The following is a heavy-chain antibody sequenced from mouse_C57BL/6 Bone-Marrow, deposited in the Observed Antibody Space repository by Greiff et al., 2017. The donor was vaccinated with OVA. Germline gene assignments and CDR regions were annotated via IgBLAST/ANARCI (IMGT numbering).Heavy chain of an antibody. CDR2: ISDGGSYT. J-gene: IGHJ1*03. CDR1: GFTFSSYA. CDR3: ARDPYGDWYFDV. D-gene: IGHD1-1*01. V-gene: IGHV5-4*01. Sequence: DVQRVESGGGLVKPGGSLKLSCAASGFTFSSYAMSWVRQTPEKRLEWVATISDGGSYTYYPDNVKGRFTISRDNAKNNLYLQMSHLKSENTAMYYCARDPYGDWYFDVWGTGTTVTVSS.